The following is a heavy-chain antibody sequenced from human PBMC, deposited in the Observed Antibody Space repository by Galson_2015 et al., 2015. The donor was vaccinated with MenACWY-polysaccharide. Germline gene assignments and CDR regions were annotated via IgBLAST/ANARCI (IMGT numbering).Heavy chain of an antibody. V-gene: IGHV3-7*01. CDR3: ARDSGRGGTSY. J-gene: IGHJ4*02. CDR1: GFTFSSYW. Sequence: SLRLSCAASGFTFSSYWMSWVRQAPGKGLEWVANIKQDGSEKYYVDSVKGRFTISRDNAKNSLYLQMNSLRGEDTAVYHCARDSGRGGTSYWGQGTLVTVSS. CDR2: IKQDGSEK. D-gene: IGHD4-23*01.